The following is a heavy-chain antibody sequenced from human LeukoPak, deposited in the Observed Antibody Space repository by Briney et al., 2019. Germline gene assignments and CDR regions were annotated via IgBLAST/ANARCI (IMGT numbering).Heavy chain of an antibody. J-gene: IGHJ3*02. V-gene: IGHV4-39*07. CDR2: IYYSGST. CDR3: ASRYYDFWSGPDAFDI. D-gene: IGHD3-3*01. Sequence: SETLSLTCTVSGGSISSSSYYWGWIRQPPGKGLEWIGSIYYSGSTYYNPSLKSRVTISVDTSKNQFSLKLSSVTAADTAVYYCASRYYDFWSGPDAFDIWGQGTMVTVSS. CDR1: GGSISSSSYY.